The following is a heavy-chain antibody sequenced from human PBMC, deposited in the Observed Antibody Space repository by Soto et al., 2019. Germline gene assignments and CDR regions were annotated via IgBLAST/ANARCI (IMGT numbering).Heavy chain of an antibody. Sequence: SETLSLTCAVYGGSFSGYYWSWIRQPPGKGLEWIGEINHSGSTNYNPSLKSRVTISVDTSKNQFSLKLGSVTAADTAVYYCARGSVGYCSGGSCPVPFDYWGQGTLVTVSS. CDR1: GGSFSGYY. J-gene: IGHJ4*02. CDR3: ARGSVGYCSGGSCPVPFDY. CDR2: INHSGST. D-gene: IGHD2-15*01. V-gene: IGHV4-34*01.